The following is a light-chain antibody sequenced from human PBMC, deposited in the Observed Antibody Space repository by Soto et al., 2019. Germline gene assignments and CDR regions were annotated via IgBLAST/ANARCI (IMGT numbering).Light chain of an antibody. CDR1: QDISNL. Sequence: DIQMTQSPSSLSASAGDRVTITCQASQDISNLLNWYQQKPGKAPKLLIYDASNLETGVPSRFRGSGSGTDFIFIINSLQPEDIATYYFQQHDTLPITCGPGTKVTIK. CDR3: QQHDTLPIT. J-gene: IGKJ3*01. V-gene: IGKV1-33*01. CDR2: DAS.